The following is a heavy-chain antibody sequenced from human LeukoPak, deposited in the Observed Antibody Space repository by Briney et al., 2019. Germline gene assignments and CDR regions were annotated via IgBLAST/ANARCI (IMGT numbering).Heavy chain of an antibody. CDR2: IYYSGST. Sequence: SETLSLTCTVSGGSISSYYWSWIRQPPGKGLEWIGYIYYSGSTNYNPSLKSRVTISVDTSKNQFSLKLSSVTAADTAVYYCAIGAAAGKNWFDPWGQGTLVTVSS. J-gene: IGHJ5*02. V-gene: IGHV4-59*12. CDR1: GGSISSYY. CDR3: AIGAAAGKNWFDP. D-gene: IGHD6-13*01.